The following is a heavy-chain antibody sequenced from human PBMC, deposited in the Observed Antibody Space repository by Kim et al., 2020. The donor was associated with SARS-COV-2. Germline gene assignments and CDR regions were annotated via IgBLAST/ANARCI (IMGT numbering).Heavy chain of an antibody. D-gene: IGHD2-21*01. CDR1: GFTFSSYA. CDR3: AKARGGDYYYYGMDV. CDR2: ISGSGGST. J-gene: IGHJ6*02. Sequence: GGSLRLSCAASGFTFSSYAMSWVRQAPGKGLEWVSAISGSGGSTYYADSVKGRFTISRDNSKNTLYLQMNSLRAEDTAVYYCAKARGGDYYYYGMDVWGQGTTVTVSS. V-gene: IGHV3-23*01.